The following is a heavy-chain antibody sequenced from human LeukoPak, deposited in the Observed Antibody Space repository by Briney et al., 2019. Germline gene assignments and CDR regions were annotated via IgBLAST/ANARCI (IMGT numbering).Heavy chain of an antibody. D-gene: IGHD2-15*01. J-gene: IGHJ5*02. Sequence: PGGSLRLSCAASGFAFSSYEMNWVRQAPGKGLEWASYISSSGSTIYYADSVKGRFTISRDNAKNSLYLQMNSLRAEDTAVYYCASRYCSGGSCSWKNWFDPWGQGTLVTVSS. V-gene: IGHV3-48*03. CDR1: GFAFSSYE. CDR2: ISSSGSTI. CDR3: ASRYCSGGSCSWKNWFDP.